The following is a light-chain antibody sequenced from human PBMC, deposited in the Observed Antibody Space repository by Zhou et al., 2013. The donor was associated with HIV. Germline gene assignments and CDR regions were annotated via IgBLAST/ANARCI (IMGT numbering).Light chain of an antibody. CDR3: QQYIDWPPYT. CDR2: GAS. J-gene: IGKJ2*01. V-gene: IGKV3-15*01. Sequence: IVMTQSPVTLSVSPGERATLSCRASQSVSSSLAWYQQKPGQAPRLLIYGASTRATGIPARFSGSGSGTEFTLTISSMESEDFAVYYCQQYIDWPPYTFGQGTKLEIK. CDR1: QSVSSS.